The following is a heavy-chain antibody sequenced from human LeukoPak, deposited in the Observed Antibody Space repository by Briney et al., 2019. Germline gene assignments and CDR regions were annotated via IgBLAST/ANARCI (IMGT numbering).Heavy chain of an antibody. Sequence: SVKVSYKASGGTFSSYAISWVRQAPGQGLEWMGRIIPILGIANYAQKFQGRVTITADKSTSTAYMELSSLRSEDTAVYYCARDNCIAVAVCRAFDIWGQGTMVTVSS. D-gene: IGHD6-19*01. CDR3: ARDNCIAVAVCRAFDI. J-gene: IGHJ3*02. V-gene: IGHV1-69*04. CDR1: GGTFSSYA. CDR2: IIPILGIA.